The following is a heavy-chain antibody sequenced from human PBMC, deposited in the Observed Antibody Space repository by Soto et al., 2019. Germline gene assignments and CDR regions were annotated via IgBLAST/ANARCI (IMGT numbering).Heavy chain of an antibody. CDR3: TICCWSGDVFDI. CDR1: GGTFSTYS. CDR2: IIPMLGIA. V-gene: IGHV1-69*02. D-gene: IGHD2-21*01. Sequence: QVQLVQSGADVKKPGSSVKVSCTDSGGTFSTYSMFWVRQAPGQGLGWMGRIIPMLGIANYVQRFQDTVTITADKSTAPAYKELSSLRSGDTAVYSCTICCWSGDVFDIVGQGTMVTVSS. J-gene: IGHJ3*02.